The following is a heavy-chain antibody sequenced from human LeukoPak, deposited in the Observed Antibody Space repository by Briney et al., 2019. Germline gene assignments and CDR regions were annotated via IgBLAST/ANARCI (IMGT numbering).Heavy chain of an antibody. CDR2: ISGSGGST. CDR3: AKTSGYNCTSGVDY. J-gene: IGHJ4*02. V-gene: IGHV3-23*01. D-gene: IGHD1-20*01. CDR1: GFTFSSYA. Sequence: GGSLRLSCAASGFTFSSYAMSWVRQAPGKGLEWVSAISGSGGSTYYADSVKGRFTISRDNSKNTLYLQMNSLRAEDTAVYYCAKTSGYNCTSGVDYWGQGTLVTVSS.